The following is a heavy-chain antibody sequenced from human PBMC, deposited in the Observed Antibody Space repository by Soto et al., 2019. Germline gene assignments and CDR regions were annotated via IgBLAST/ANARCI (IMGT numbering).Heavy chain of an antibody. J-gene: IGHJ5*01. D-gene: IGHD1-7*01. CDR3: ARDPPTGSTLDWFDS. CDR1: GFSFSSDS. V-gene: IGHV3-21*01. Sequence: EVQLVESGGGLVKPGGSLRLSCAASGFSFSSDSMGWVRQAPGKGLEWVSSISSSGSFMNYADSVKGRFTISRENAKYSLYLQMTCLKDEDTAVYYCARDPPTGSTLDWFDSWGQGTLVTVSS. CDR2: ISSSGSFM.